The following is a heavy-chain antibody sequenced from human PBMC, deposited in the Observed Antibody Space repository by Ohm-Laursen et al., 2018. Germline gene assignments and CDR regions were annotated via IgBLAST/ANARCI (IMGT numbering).Heavy chain of an antibody. CDR3: GKALGVYSTRGIDY. D-gene: IGHD6-13*01. CDR2: ISSSGTTT. Sequence: SLRLSCAASGFTFSTYTMNWVRQAPGKGLEWISYISSSGTTTYYADSVKGRFTISRDDSKNTLYLQMNSLRAEDTAVYYCGKALGVYSTRGIDYWGQGTLVTVSS. V-gene: IGHV3-48*01. CDR1: GFTFSTYT. J-gene: IGHJ4*02.